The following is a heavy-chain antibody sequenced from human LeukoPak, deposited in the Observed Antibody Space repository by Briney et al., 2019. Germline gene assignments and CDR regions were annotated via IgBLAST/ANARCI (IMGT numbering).Heavy chain of an antibody. CDR1: GGTFSSYA. CDR2: IIPILGIA. D-gene: IGHD3-22*01. V-gene: IGHV1-69*04. Sequence: SVKVSCKASGGTFSSYAISWVRQAPGQGLEWMGRIIPILGIANYAQKFQGRVTITADKSTSTAYMELSSLRSEDTAVYYCARDVRMHYYDSSGYYWAPDYWCQGTLVTVSS. J-gene: IGHJ4*02. CDR3: ARDVRMHYYDSSGYYWAPDY.